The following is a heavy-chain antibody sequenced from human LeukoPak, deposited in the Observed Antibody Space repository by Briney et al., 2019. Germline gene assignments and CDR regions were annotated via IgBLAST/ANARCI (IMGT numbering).Heavy chain of an antibody. Sequence: ASVKVSCKASGYTFTTYGISWVRQAPGQRLEWMGWISGYNGNTNYAQKFRGRVTMTTDTSTSTAYMELRSLRSDDTAVYYCARASAQWSDYWGQGTLVTVSS. CDR2: ISGYNGNT. D-gene: IGHD2-15*01. V-gene: IGHV1-18*01. J-gene: IGHJ4*02. CDR1: GYTFTTYG. CDR3: ARASAQWSDY.